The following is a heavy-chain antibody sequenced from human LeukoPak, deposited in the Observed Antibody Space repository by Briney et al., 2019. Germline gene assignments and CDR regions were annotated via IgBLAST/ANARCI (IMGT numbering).Heavy chain of an antibody. CDR2: INPNSGGT. V-gene: IGHV1-2*02. J-gene: IGHJ4*02. Sequence: ASLKVSCKASGYTFTGYYMHWVRQAPGQGLEWMGLINPNSGGTNYAQKFQGRVTMTRDTSISTAYMELSSLRSDDTAVYYCARDPFGDDHDFDHWGRGTLLTVSS. CDR3: ARDPFGDDHDFDH. D-gene: IGHD3-10*01. CDR1: GYTFTGYY.